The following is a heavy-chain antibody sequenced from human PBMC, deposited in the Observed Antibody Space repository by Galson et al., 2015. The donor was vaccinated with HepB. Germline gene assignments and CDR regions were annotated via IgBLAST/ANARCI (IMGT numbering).Heavy chain of an antibody. V-gene: IGHV1-18*01. CDR2: ISTYNGNT. Sequence: SVKVSCKASGYTFTSYGISWVRQAPGQGLEWMGWISTYNGNTNYAQKLQGRVTMTTDTSTSTAYMELRSLRSDDTAVYYCAREGVYYYDSSGYSGWFDTWGQGTLVTVSS. J-gene: IGHJ5*02. CDR3: AREGVYYYDSSGYSGWFDT. CDR1: GYTFTSYG. D-gene: IGHD3-22*01.